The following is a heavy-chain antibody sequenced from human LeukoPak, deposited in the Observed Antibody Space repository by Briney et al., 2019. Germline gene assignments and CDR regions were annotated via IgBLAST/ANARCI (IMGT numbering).Heavy chain of an antibody. D-gene: IGHD3-10*01. CDR2: IGSGSGGTT. CDR3: AKNYESGRGVPYAMDV. J-gene: IGHJ6*02. V-gene: IGHV3-23*01. Sequence: PGGSLRLSCAASGFTFSSYAMRWVRQAPGKGLEWVSAIGSGSGGTTIYADSVKGRFTISRDNSKNTLYLQMTGLRGEDTAVYYCAKNYESGRGVPYAMDVWGQGTTVTVSS. CDR1: GFTFSSYA.